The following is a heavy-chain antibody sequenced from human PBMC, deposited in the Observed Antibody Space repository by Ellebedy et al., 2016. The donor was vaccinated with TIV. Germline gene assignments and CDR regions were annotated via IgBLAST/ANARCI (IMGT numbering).Heavy chain of an antibody. D-gene: IGHD2-2*01. CDR3: AKDHEAIVVVPAVFDP. J-gene: IGHJ5*02. CDR1: GFTFSSYA. Sequence: GGSLRLXCAASGFTFSSYAMSWVRQAPGKGLEWVSAISGSGGSTYYADSVKGRFTISRDNSKNTLYLQMNSLRAEDTAVYYCAKDHEAIVVVPAVFDPWGQGTLVTVSS. CDR2: ISGSGGST. V-gene: IGHV3-23*01.